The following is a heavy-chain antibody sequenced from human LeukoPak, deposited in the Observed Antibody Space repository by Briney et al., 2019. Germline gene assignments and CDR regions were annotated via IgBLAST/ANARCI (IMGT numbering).Heavy chain of an antibody. D-gene: IGHD4-23*01. CDR3: ARDYGGNLNWFDP. Sequence: GASVKVSCKASGGTFSSYAISWVRQAPGQGLEWMGGIIPIFGTTNYAQKFQGRVTITTDESTSTAYMELSSLRSEDTAVYYCARDYGGNLNWFDPWGQGTLVTVSS. CDR2: IIPIFGTT. CDR1: GGTFSSYA. J-gene: IGHJ5*02. V-gene: IGHV1-69*05.